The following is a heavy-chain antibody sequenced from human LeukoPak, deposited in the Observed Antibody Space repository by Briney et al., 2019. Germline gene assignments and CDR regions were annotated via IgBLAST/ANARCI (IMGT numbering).Heavy chain of an antibody. CDR3: ARGSQTLRFLERLAYYFDY. V-gene: IGHV1-8*01. J-gene: IGHJ4*02. D-gene: IGHD3-3*01. CDR2: LNPNSGNT. Sequence: ASVKVSCKASGYTFTSYDINWVRQATGQGLEWMGWLNPNSGNTGYAQKFQGRVTMTRNTSISTAYMELSSLRSEDTAVYYCARGSQTLRFLERLAYYFDYWGQGTLVTISS. CDR1: GYTFTSYD.